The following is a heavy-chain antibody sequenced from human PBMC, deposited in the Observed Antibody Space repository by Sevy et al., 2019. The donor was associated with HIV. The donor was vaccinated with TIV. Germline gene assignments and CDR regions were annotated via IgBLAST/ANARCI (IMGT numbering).Heavy chain of an antibody. J-gene: IGHJ6*02. V-gene: IGHV6-1*01. CDR3: AERTNDVFYYGMDV. Sequence: SQTLSLTCAISGDSVSSIRTSWNWIRQSPSRGLEWLGRTYYRSKWYNDYATSVKSRITTNADTSKNQVSLQLNSVTPEDTAVYYCAERTNDVFYYGMDVWGQGTTVTVSS. CDR2: TYYRSKWYN. CDR1: GDSVSSIRTS.